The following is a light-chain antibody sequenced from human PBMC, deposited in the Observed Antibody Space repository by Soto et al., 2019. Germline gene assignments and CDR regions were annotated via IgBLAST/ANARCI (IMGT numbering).Light chain of an antibody. CDR1: QSVSSSY. CDR3: QQYGSYPT. V-gene: IGKV3-20*01. CDR2: GAS. J-gene: IGKJ4*01. Sequence: EIVLTQSPGTLSLSPGERATLSCRASQSVSSSYLAWYQQKPGQAPRLLIYGASSRATGIPDRFSGSGSGTDFTLTIRRLEPEEFAVYYCQQYGSYPTFGGGTKVEIK.